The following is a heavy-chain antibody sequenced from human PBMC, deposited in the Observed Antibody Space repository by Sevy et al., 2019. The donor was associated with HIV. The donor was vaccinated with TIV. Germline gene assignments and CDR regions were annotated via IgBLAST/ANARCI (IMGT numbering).Heavy chain of an antibody. CDR2: IYTSGST. CDR1: GGSISSYY. D-gene: IGHD3-10*01. V-gene: IGHV4-4*07. CDR3: ARDGGITMVRGAISLRYYYYGMDV. J-gene: IGHJ6*02. Sequence: SETLSLTCTVSGGSISSYYWSWIRQPAGKGLEWIGRIYTSGSTNYNPSLKSRVTMSVDTSKNQFSLKLSSVTAADTAVYYCARDGGITMVRGAISLRYYYYGMDVWGQGTTVTVSS.